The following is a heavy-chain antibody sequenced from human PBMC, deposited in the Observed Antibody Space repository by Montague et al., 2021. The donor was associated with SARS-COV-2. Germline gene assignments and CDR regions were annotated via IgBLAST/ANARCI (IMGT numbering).Heavy chain of an antibody. V-gene: IGHV4-39*02. J-gene: IGHJ3*01. CDR3: ARLKRYFDSSGSPSAFDF. CDR1: GGSITNNIDY. D-gene: IGHD3-22*01. Sequence: SETLSLTCTVSGGSITNNIDYWAWIRQPPGKGLEWTGSIYCTGNTYYNPSLKRRVTISVVTSKNHFTLKLSSVTAAETAVYYCARLKRYFDSSGSPSAFDFWGQGTKVTVSS. CDR2: IYCTGNT.